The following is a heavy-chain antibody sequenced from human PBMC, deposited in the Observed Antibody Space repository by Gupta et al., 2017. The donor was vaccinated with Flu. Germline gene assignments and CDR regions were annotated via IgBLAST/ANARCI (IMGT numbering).Heavy chain of an antibody. CDR2: ISWNSGSI. J-gene: IGHJ6*02. V-gene: IGHV3-9*01. D-gene: IGHD6-19*01. CDR3: AKDLYSLAVAGTDYYYYGMDV. CDR1: YT. Sequence: YTGHWVRQAPGKGLEWVSGISWNSGSIGYADSVKGRFTISRDNAKNSLYLQMNSLRAEDTALYYCAKDLYSLAVAGTDYYYYGMDVWGQGTTVTVSS.